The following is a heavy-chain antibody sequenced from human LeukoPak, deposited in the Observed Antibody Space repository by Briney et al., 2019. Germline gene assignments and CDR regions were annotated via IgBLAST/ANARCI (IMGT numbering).Heavy chain of an antibody. CDR3: ARDRGGGLEMYYFDY. CDR2: ISYDGSNK. CDR1: GFTFSSYA. D-gene: IGHD3/OR15-3a*01. V-gene: IGHV3-30-3*01. J-gene: IGHJ4*02. Sequence: GGSLRLSCAASGFTFSSYAMHWVRQAPGKGLKGVAVISYDGSNKYYADSVKGRFTISRDNSKNTLYLQMNSLRAEDTAVYYCARDRGGGLEMYYFDYWGQGTLVTVSS.